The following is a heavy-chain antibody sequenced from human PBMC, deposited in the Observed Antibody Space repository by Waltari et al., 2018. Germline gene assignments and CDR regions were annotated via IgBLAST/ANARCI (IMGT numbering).Heavy chain of an antibody. CDR2: VSYSGTT. Sequence: QLQLQESGPRLVRPSETLSLICRVSGVSITSNRHYWAWLRQSPGQGLEWIGTVSYSGTTYISPSLKSRVSVSRDTSKNQVSLILGSVTAADMAVYYCVTYIGASVGTAAFDVWGQGTMVTVSS. J-gene: IGHJ3*01. D-gene: IGHD5-12*01. CDR1: GVSITSNRHY. CDR3: VTYIGASVGTAAFDV. V-gene: IGHV4-39*01.